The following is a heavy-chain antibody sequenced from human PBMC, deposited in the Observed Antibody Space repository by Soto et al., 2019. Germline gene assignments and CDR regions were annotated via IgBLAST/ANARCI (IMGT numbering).Heavy chain of an antibody. V-gene: IGHV3-23*01. CDR2: FRTGGDGGTT. Sequence: PGGSLRLSCAASGFTFTSYSMSWVRQAPGKGLERVSGFRTGGDGGTTYYADSVKGRFTISRDNSKNTLFLQMNSLRAEDTAIYYCAKKVNSGPGSQYFDYWGQGTLVTSPQ. J-gene: IGHJ4*02. D-gene: IGHD3-10*01. CDR1: GFTFTSYS. CDR3: AKKVNSGPGSQYFDY.